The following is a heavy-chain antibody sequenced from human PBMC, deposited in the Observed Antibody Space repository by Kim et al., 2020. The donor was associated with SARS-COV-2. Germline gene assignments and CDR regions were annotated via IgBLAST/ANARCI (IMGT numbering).Heavy chain of an antibody. D-gene: IGHD6-13*01. Sequence: SETLSLTCTVSGGSISSGSYYWSWIRQPAGKGLEWIGRIYTSGSTNYNPSLKSRVTISVDTSKNQFSLKLSSVTAADTAVYYCARDKGIWYGMDVWGQGTTVTVSS. CDR2: IYTSGST. J-gene: IGHJ6*02. CDR3: ARDKGIWYGMDV. V-gene: IGHV4-61*02. CDR1: GGSISSGSYY.